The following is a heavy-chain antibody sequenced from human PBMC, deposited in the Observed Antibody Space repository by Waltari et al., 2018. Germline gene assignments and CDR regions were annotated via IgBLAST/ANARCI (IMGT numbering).Heavy chain of an antibody. V-gene: IGHV3-33*01. CDR1: GFTFGRFG. CDR3: ASQSTTLFDY. CDR2: IWHDGSNE. Sequence: QVQLVESGGGVVQPGRSLSLACSASGFTFGRFGMHWSRQAPGKGLEWVAVIWHDGSNEYYVDSVKGRFTISRDNSKNTLYLQMNSLRAEDSAVYYCASQSTTLFDYWGQGTLVTVSS. J-gene: IGHJ4*02. D-gene: IGHD2-15*01.